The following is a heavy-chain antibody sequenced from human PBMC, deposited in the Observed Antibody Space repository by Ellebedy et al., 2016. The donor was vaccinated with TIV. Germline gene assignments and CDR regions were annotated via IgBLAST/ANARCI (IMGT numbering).Heavy chain of an antibody. CDR1: GFIFNDYW. V-gene: IGHV3-7*03. Sequence: PGGSLRLSCAASGFIFNDYWMHWVRQTPGRGLEWVANINQDGSQKYYVDSVKGRFTISRDNAKNSLYLQMNSLRAEDTAVYFCARSRGVSYWGQGTLVTVSS. CDR2: INQDGSQK. J-gene: IGHJ4*02. D-gene: IGHD2-8*01. CDR3: ARSRGVSY.